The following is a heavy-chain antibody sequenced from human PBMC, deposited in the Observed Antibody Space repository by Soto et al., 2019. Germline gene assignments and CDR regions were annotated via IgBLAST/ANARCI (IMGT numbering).Heavy chain of an antibody. Sequence: SETLSLTCTVSGGSISSFYWSWIRQPPGKGLEWIGYIYYSGSTNYNPSLKSRVTISVDTSKNQFSLNLSSVTAADTAVYYCARNQPRVYYDFWSGYYPEFNWFDPWGQGTLVTVSS. J-gene: IGHJ5*02. V-gene: IGHV4-59*01. CDR2: IYYSGST. CDR1: GGSISSFY. CDR3: ARNQPRVYYDFWSGYYPEFNWFDP. D-gene: IGHD3-3*01.